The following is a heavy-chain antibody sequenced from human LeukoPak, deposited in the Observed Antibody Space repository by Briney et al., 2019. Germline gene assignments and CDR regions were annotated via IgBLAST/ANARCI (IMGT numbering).Heavy chain of an antibody. CDR3: AKAREATVVDFYY. J-gene: IGHJ4*02. D-gene: IGHD4-23*01. CDR2: IYSGGST. Sequence: GGSLRLSCAASGFTVSSNYMSWVRQAPGKGLEWVSVIYSGGSTYYADSVKGRFTISRDNSKNTLYLQMNSLRAEDTAVYYCAKAREATVVDFYYWGEGSLVTVSS. V-gene: IGHV3-66*01. CDR1: GFTVSSNY.